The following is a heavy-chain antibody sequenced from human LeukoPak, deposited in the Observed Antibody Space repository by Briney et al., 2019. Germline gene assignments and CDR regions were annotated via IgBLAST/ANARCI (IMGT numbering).Heavy chain of an antibody. V-gene: IGHV4-30-4*01. J-gene: IGHJ4*02. CDR1: GGSISSGDYY. D-gene: IGHD6-13*01. CDR3: ARVEKQLGYYFDY. Sequence: PSETLSLTCTVSGGSISSGDYYWSWIRQPPGKALEWIGYIYYSGSTYYNPSLKSRVTISVDTSKNQFSLKLSSVTAADTAVYYCARVEKQLGYYFDYWGQGTLVTVSS. CDR2: IYYSGST.